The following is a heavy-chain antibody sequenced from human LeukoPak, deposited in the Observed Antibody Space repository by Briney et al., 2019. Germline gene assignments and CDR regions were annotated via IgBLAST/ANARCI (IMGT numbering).Heavy chain of an antibody. Sequence: GGPLRLSCAASGFTFSSYAMSWVRQAPGKGLEWVSVISASGGSTYYAESVNGQFTISRQNSKNTVNLHMNSLRAEDAAVYYCAKNFVASFGTPGFDYWGEGTLVSVS. D-gene: IGHD1-14*01. CDR3: AKNFVASFGTPGFDY. CDR1: GFTFSSYA. J-gene: IGHJ4*02. V-gene: IGHV3-23*01. CDR2: ISASGGST.